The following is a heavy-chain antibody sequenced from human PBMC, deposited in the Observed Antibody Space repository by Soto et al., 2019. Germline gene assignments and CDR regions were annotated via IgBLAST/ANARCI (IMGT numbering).Heavy chain of an antibody. CDR1: GFSFSTYS. CDR3: SSYGSGYGWDF. CDR2: ISTTSIYL. J-gene: IGHJ4*02. Sequence: EVQLVESGGGLVKPGGSLRLSCTASGFSFSTYSLNWVRQAPGKGLEWVSSISTTSIYLYYADSVKGRFTISRDNARNSLYLQMSSLRVEDTAVFYCSSYGSGYGWDFWGQGTLVTVSS. D-gene: IGHD5-18*01. V-gene: IGHV3-21*01.